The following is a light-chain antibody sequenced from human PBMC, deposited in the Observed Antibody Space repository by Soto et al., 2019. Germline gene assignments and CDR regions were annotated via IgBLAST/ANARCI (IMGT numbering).Light chain of an antibody. CDR3: QQLESYPST. Sequence: IQLTQSPSSLSASVGDRVTSTCRASQGINTFLAWYQQKPGKAPKLLIYAASTLQSGVPSRFSGSGSGTDFTLTIISLHPEDFATYYCQQLESYPSTFGGGTKVAIK. CDR2: AAS. J-gene: IGKJ4*01. CDR1: QGINTF. V-gene: IGKV1-9*01.